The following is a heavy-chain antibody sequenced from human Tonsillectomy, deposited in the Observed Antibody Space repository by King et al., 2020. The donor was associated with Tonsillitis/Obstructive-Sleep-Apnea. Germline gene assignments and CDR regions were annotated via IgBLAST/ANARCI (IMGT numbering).Heavy chain of an antibody. Sequence: QLVQSGGGVVQPGRSLRLSRAASGFTFSTYALHWVRQAPGKGLEWVAVISYDGSNKYYTDSVKGRFTISRDNSKNTLYLQMNSLRAKDTAVYYCARDPSITWYGKNYYYGMDVWGHGTTVTVSS. V-gene: IGHV3-30*04. D-gene: IGHD6-13*01. CDR2: ISYDGSNK. CDR1: GFTFSTYA. CDR3: ARDPSITWYGKNYYYGMDV. J-gene: IGHJ6*02.